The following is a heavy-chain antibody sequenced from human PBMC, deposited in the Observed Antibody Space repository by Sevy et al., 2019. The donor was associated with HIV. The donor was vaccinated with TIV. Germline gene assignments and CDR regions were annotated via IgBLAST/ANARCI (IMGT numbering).Heavy chain of an antibody. J-gene: IGHJ6*02. Sequence: ASVKVSCKASGYTFTSYGIRWVRQAPGQGLEWMGWISAYNGNTNYAQKLQGRVTMTTDTSTSTAYMERRSLRSDDTAVYYCARGPSIAARRSYYYGMDVWGQGTTVTVSS. CDR2: ISAYNGNT. CDR3: ARGPSIAARRSYYYGMDV. D-gene: IGHD6-6*01. V-gene: IGHV1-18*04. CDR1: GYTFTSYG.